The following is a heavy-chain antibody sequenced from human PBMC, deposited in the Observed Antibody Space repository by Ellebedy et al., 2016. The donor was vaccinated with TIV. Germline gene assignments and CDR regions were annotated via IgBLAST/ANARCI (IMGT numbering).Heavy chain of an antibody. D-gene: IGHD3-22*01. CDR3: ARSEIVATGDDAFDI. V-gene: IGHV1-46*01. CDR2: INPSGGST. CDR1: GYTFTSYY. J-gene: IGHJ3*02. Sequence: AASVKVSCKASGYTFTSYYMHWVRQAPGQGLEWMGIINPSGGSTDYAQKFQDRVTMTRDTSANTVYMELSSLRSEDTAVYYCARSEIVATGDDAFDIWGQGTMVTVSS.